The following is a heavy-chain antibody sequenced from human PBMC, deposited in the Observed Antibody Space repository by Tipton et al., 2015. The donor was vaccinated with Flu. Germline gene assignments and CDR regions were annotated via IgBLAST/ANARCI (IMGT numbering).Heavy chain of an antibody. D-gene: IGHD3-3*02. J-gene: IGHJ5*02. CDR2: IYNSGNT. V-gene: IGHV4-39*07. CDR1: GGSISSRSYY. Sequence: TLSLTCTVSGGSISSRSYYWGWIRQPPGKGLEWIGNIYNSGNTYYNPSLKSRVTISVDTSKNQFSLKLSSVTAADTAVYYCVRSLSRANWFDPWGQGTLVTVSS. CDR3: VRSLSRANWFDP.